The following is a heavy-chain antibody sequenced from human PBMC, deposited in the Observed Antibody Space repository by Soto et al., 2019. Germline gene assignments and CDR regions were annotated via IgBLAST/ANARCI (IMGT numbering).Heavy chain of an antibody. Sequence: SETLSLTCTVSDGSISSSSYHWGWIRQPPGKGLEWIGSIYYRGNTYYNPSLKSRVTISVDTSKNQFSLKLSSVTAADTAVYYCAREGGGYCSGGSCQVDYWGQGTLVTVS. CDR2: IYYRGNT. J-gene: IGHJ4*02. V-gene: IGHV4-39*02. CDR3: AREGGGYCSGGSCQVDY. CDR1: DGSISSSSYH. D-gene: IGHD2-15*01.